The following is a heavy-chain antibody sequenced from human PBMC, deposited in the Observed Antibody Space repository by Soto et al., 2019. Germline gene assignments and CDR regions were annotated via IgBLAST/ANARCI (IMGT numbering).Heavy chain of an antibody. CDR3: ARQRAYSSGWYEEIDAFDI. CDR2: INPSGGST. J-gene: IGHJ3*02. V-gene: IGHV1-46*03. Sequence: VKVSCKASGYTFTSYYMHWVRQAPGQGLEWMGIINPSGGSTSYAQKFQGRVTMTRDTSTSTVYMELSSLRSEDTAVYYCARQRAYSSGWYEEIDAFDIWGQGTMVNVS. D-gene: IGHD6-19*01. CDR1: GYTFTSYY.